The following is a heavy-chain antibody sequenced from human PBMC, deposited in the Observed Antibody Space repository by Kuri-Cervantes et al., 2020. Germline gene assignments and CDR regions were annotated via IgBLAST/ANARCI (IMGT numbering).Heavy chain of an antibody. V-gene: IGHV1-2*02. CDR3: GRARSGDNWGTLY. CDR2: IKPNTGDA. Sequence: ASVKVSCKASGGTFSSYAISWVRQAPGQGLEWMGWIKPNTGDANYAQKFQGRVIMTTDTSISTAYMELNSLKSDDTAVYFCGRARSGDNWGTLYWGQGALVTVSS. J-gene: IGHJ4*02. D-gene: IGHD7-27*01. CDR1: GGTFSSYA.